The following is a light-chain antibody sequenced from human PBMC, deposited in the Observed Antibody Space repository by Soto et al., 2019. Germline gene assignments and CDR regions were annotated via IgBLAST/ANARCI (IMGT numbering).Light chain of an antibody. CDR3: QQSYSTLIT. J-gene: IGKJ5*01. CDR2: AAS. V-gene: IGKV1-8*01. Sequence: AIRMTQSPSSLSASPGDRVTITCRASQGISNYLAWYQQKPGKAPKLLIYAASTLDAGVPSRFSGSGSGTDFTLTISSLQPEDFATYYCQQSYSTLITFGQGTRLEIK. CDR1: QGISNY.